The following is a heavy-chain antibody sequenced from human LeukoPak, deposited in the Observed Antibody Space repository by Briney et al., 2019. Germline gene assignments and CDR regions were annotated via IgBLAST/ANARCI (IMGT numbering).Heavy chain of an antibody. CDR2: INPNSGGT. Sequence: ASVKVSCKASGYTFTAYYMHWVRQAPGQGLEWMGRINPNSGGTNYAQKFQGRVTMTRNTSISTAYMELSSLRSEDTAVYYCARANAVQYYDFWSGYYTGYNWFDPWGQGTLVTVSS. V-gene: IGHV1-2*06. CDR1: GYTFTAYY. CDR3: ARANAVQYYDFWSGYYTGYNWFDP. J-gene: IGHJ5*02. D-gene: IGHD3-3*01.